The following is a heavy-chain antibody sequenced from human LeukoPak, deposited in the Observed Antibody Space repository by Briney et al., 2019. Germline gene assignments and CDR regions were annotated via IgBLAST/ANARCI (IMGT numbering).Heavy chain of an antibody. CDR3: ASEDYGSGTPYGMDV. Sequence: GRSLRLSCAASGFTFSNYYMSSIRQAAGKWMEWVSYISSSSSYTNYADSVKGRFTISRDNANNSLYLQMNSLRAEDTAVYYCASEDYGSGTPYGMDVWGKGTTVTVSS. D-gene: IGHD3-10*01. V-gene: IGHV3-11*06. CDR2: ISSSSSYT. J-gene: IGHJ6*04. CDR1: GFTFSNYY.